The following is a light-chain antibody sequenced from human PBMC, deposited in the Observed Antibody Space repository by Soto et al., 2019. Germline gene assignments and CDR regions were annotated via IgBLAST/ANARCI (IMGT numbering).Light chain of an antibody. J-gene: IGKJ2*01. V-gene: IGKV3-15*01. CDR1: QSVSSN. CDR2: GAS. CDR3: QQYNSWPPYT. Sequence: EIVMTQSPATLSVSPGERATLSCRASQSVSSNLAWYQQKPGQAPRLLIYGASTRATGIPARFSGSGSGTEFTLTISCLKSEDFAVYYCQQYNSWPPYTFGQGTKLEIK.